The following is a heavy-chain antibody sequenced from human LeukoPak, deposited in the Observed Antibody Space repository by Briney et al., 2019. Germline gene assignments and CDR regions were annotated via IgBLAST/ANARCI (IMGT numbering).Heavy chain of an antibody. Sequence: GGSLRLSCAASGFTFSNAWMNWVRQAPGKGLEGGGRIKTKTGGGTTDYAAPVKGRFTISRDDSKNTLFLQMNSLKTEDTAVYYCTTNDAFDIWGQGTMVTVSS. V-gene: IGHV3-15*01. J-gene: IGHJ3*02. CDR2: IKTKTGGGTT. CDR1: GFTFSNAW. CDR3: TTNDAFDI.